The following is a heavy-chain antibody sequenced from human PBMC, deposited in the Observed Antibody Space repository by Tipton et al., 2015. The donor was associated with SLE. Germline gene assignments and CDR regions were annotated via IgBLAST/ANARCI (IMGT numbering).Heavy chain of an antibody. CDR1: GGSTSGTSHY. Sequence: TLSLTCTVSGGSTSGTSHYWGWNRQSPGKGLEGLGSIYFSGTTYYNPSLKSRVTISVDTSKNRISLKLRSVTATDTAVYYCAGTPLLVRFEYWGQGTLVNVSP. D-gene: IGHD3-10*01. V-gene: IGHV4-39*01. J-gene: IGHJ4*02. CDR3: AGTPLLVRFEY. CDR2: IYFSGTT.